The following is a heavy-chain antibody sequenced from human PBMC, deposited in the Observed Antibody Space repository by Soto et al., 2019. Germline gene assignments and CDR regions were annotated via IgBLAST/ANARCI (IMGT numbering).Heavy chain of an antibody. V-gene: IGHV1-69*04. CDR3: ARDQYCSVSSCFGYPDV. D-gene: IGHD2-15*01. J-gene: IGHJ6*04. CDR2: IIPALGIT. CDR1: GDTFSTHT. Sequence: QVQLVHSGATVKRPGSSVRVSCQASGDTFSTHTITWVRQAPGQGLEWVGRIIPALGITTYAQRFQGRVTISAVRSTSTAYMVLSSLTSDDTALYYCARDQYCSVSSCFGYPDVWGGGTAVIVSS.